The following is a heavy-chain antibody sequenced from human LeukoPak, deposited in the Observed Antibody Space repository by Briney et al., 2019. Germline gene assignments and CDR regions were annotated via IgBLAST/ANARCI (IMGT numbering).Heavy chain of an antibody. CDR1: GYTFTGYY. CDR3: VRDRGRDGYSDY. V-gene: IGHV1-2*02. Sequence: ASVKVSCKASGYTFTGYYMHWVRQAPGQGLEWMGWINPNSGGTNYAQKFQGRVTMTRDTSISTAYMELSRLRSDDTAVYYCVRDRGRDGYSDYWGQGTLVTVSS. CDR2: INPNSGGT. J-gene: IGHJ4*02. D-gene: IGHD5-24*01.